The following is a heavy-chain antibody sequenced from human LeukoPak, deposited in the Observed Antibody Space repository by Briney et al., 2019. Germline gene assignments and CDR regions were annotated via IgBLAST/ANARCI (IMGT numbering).Heavy chain of an antibody. CDR1: GFTFSSYG. Sequence: GRSLRLSCAASGFTFSSYGMHWVRQAPGKGLEWVAVIWYDGSNKYYADSVKGRFTISRDNSKNTLYLQMNSLRAEDTAVYYCAVTTVTTEYYFDYWGQGTLVTVSS. CDR2: IWYDGSNK. V-gene: IGHV3-33*01. CDR3: AVTTVTTEYYFDY. D-gene: IGHD4-17*01. J-gene: IGHJ4*02.